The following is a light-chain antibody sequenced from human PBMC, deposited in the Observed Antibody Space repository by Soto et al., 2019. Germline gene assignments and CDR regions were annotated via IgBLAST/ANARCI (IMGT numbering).Light chain of an antibody. J-gene: IGKJ1*01. CDR1: RSVSASH. CDR2: GAS. V-gene: IGKV3-20*01. Sequence: EIVLTQSPGTLSLSPGERATLSCRGSRSVSASHLAWYQQRPGQAPRLLMYGASNRATVTPDRFSGSVSGTDFTLTISGLEPEDFAVYYCQQYGSSPRTFGQGTKVDI. CDR3: QQYGSSPRT.